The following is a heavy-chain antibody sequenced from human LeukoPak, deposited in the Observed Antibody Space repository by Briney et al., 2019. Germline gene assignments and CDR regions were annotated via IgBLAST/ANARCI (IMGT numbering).Heavy chain of an antibody. CDR1: GGTFSSHA. CDR2: IIPIFGTA. D-gene: IGHD3-3*01. J-gene: IGHJ6*02. V-gene: IGHV1-69*13. CDR3: ARASRFLEWTRPYYYGMDV. Sequence: GASVTVSCKASGGTFSSHAISWVRQAPGQGLEWMGGIIPIFGTANYAQKFQGRVTITADESTSTAYMELSSLRSEDTAVYYCARASRFLEWTRPYYYGMDVWGQGTTVTVSS.